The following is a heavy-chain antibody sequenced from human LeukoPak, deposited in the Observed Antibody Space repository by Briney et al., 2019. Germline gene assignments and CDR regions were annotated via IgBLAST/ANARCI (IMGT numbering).Heavy chain of an antibody. Sequence: SVKVSCKASGGTFSSYAISWVRQAPGQGLEWRGRIIPIFGTANYAQKFQGRVTITTDESTSTAYMELSSLRSEDTAVYYCASQLLAAHWFDPWGQGTLVTVSS. CDR2: IIPIFGTA. D-gene: IGHD6-13*01. CDR1: GGTFSSYA. CDR3: ASQLLAAHWFDP. V-gene: IGHV1-69*05. J-gene: IGHJ5*02.